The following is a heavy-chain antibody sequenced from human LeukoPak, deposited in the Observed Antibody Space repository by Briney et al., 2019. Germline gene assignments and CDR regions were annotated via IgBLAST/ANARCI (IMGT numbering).Heavy chain of an antibody. J-gene: IGHJ4*02. CDR1: RFTFDTYS. CDR2: ISSSTKYI. Sequence: GGSLRLSCAASRFTFDTYSMNWVRQAPGKGLEWVASISSSTKYIHYADSVRDRFTISRDNPKNSLYLEMSSLTAEDTAVYYCARDVYCSGAACYPLPDYWGQGTQVTVSP. V-gene: IGHV3-21*01. D-gene: IGHD2-15*01. CDR3: ARDVYCSGAACYPLPDY.